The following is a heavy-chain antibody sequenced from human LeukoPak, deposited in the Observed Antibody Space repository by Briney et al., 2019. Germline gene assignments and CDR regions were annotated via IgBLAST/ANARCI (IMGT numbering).Heavy chain of an antibody. CDR1: GGTFSRYA. J-gene: IGHJ4*02. Sequence: ASVKVSCKASGGTFSRYAISWVRQAPGQGLEWMGIINPSGGSTSYAQKFQGRVTMTRDMSTSTVYMELSSLRSEDTAVYYCARGTYYYDSSGSVSSCDYWGQGTLVTVSS. V-gene: IGHV1-46*01. D-gene: IGHD3-22*01. CDR2: INPSGGST. CDR3: ARGTYYYDSSGSVSSCDY.